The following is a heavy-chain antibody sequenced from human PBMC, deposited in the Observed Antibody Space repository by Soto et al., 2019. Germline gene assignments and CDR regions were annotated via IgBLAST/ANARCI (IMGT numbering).Heavy chain of an antibody. CDR2: IIPIFGTA. V-gene: IGHV1-69*13. D-gene: IGHD6-19*01. CDR3: AGQRAVAGYYFDY. CDR1: GGTFSSYA. Sequence: SVKVSFKASGGTFSSYAISWVRQAPGQGLEWMGGIIPIFGTANYAQKFQGRVTITADESTSTAYMELSSLRSEDTAVYYCAGQRAVAGYYFDYWGQGTLVTVSS. J-gene: IGHJ4*02.